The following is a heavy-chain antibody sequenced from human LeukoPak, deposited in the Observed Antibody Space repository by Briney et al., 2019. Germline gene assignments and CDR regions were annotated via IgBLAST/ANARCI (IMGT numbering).Heavy chain of an antibody. CDR1: GFTFSSYS. CDR3: ARLSWRSMDV. V-gene: IGHV3-48*04. D-gene: IGHD2-15*01. CDR2: INSSSSTI. Sequence: GRSLRLSCAASGFTFSSYSMNWVRQAPGKGLEWVSYINSSSSTIYYADSVKGRFTISRDNAKNSLYLQMNSLTTEDTAVYYCARLSWRSMDVWGKGTTVTISS. J-gene: IGHJ6*03.